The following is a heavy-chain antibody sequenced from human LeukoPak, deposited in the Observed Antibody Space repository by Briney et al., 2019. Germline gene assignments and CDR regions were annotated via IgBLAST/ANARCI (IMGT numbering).Heavy chain of an antibody. CDR1: GFTFKDYG. CDR2: INWNGGGT. CDR3: AKHMRATNTYSFFGLDV. J-gene: IGHJ6*02. D-gene: IGHD1-26*01. V-gene: IGHV3-9*01. Sequence: GGSLRLSCAATGFTFKDYGMHWVRQPPRKGLEWVSSINWNGGGTDYADSVKGRFTISRDNAKNSPYLQLSSLRPEDTALYYCAKHMRATNTYSFFGLDVWGQGTTVTVSS.